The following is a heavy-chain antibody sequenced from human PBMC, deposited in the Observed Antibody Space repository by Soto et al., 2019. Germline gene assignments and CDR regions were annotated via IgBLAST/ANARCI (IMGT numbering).Heavy chain of an antibody. CDR1: GYTFTSYA. CDR2: INAGNGNT. J-gene: IGHJ5*02. V-gene: IGHV1-3*01. Sequence: QVQLVQSGAEVKKPGASVKVSCKASGYTFTSYAMHWVRQAPGQRLEWMGWINAGNGNTKYSQKFQGRVTITRDTSASTAYMELSSLGSEDTAVYYCARDPSSSWPLYHWFDPWGQGTLVTVSS. CDR3: ARDPSSSWPLYHWFDP. D-gene: IGHD6-13*01.